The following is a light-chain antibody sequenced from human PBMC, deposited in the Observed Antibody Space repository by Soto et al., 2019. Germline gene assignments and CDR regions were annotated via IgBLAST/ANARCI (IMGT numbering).Light chain of an antibody. J-gene: IGKJ3*01. Sequence: DIPMTQSPSSLAASLGDRITITCQASQDITKELHWYQQKPGQPPKLLLFGASNLKPGVPSRFSGSGSGTDFTLTIRTLQPEDVVRYFWQEYDDLPVIFGPGTTVDI. CDR3: QEYDDLPVI. CDR2: GAS. V-gene: IGKV1-33*01. CDR1: QDITKE.